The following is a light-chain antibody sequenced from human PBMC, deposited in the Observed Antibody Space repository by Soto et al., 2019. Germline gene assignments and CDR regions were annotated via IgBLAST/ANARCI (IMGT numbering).Light chain of an antibody. CDR1: QSVSSSF. CDR3: QHYGDSPPEYT. CDR2: GAS. V-gene: IGKV3-20*01. Sequence: EIVLTQSPGTLSLSPGERATLSCRASQSVSSSFLAWYQHRPGQAPRLLIFGASYRATGIPDRFSGSVSGTDFTLTISRLEPEDFAVYYCQHYGDSPPEYTFGPGTNVDSK. J-gene: IGKJ3*01.